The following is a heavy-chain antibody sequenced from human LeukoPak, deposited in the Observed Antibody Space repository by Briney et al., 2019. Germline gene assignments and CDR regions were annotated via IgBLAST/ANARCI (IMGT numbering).Heavy chain of an antibody. CDR3: ARPRGYCNTVSCYGALWY. CDR2: NYTWGNT. Sequence: SEPPPLLCTVAGGLISCYYWSWIRPPAGEGVERIGRNYTWGNTNYHPPLKSRITLSVDTSKNQFSLKLNSVTAADTAVYYCARPRGYCNTVSCYGALWYWGQGTLVTVSS. CDR1: GGLISCYY. J-gene: IGHJ4*02. V-gene: IGHV4-4*07. D-gene: IGHD2-2*01.